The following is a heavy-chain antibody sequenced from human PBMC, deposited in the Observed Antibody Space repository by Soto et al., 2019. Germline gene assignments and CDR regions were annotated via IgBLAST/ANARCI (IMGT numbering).Heavy chain of an antibody. J-gene: IGHJ5*02. CDR2: INSDGTKT. D-gene: IGHD5-12*01. CDR1: GFTFNTYW. V-gene: IGHV3-74*01. Sequence: GGSLRLSCAASGFTFNTYWMHWVRQAPGKGLVWVSRINSDGTKTTYADSVKGRFTISRDNAKNTVYLQMNSLRAEDTAVYYCATVATNSYDWLDPWGQGTLVTVSS. CDR3: ATVATNSYDWLDP.